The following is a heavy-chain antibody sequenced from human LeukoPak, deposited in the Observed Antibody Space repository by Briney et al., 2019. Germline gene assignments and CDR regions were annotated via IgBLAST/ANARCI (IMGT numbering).Heavy chain of an antibody. J-gene: IGHJ4*02. Sequence: SETLSLTCTVSGGSMSTYYWTWIRHPPGKGLERIEFIYYTGSTNYNPSLKSRVTISVDTSKNQFSLKLSYVTAADTAVYYCAGMRITTPTVRTLDYWGQGTLVTVSS. D-gene: IGHD1-14*01. CDR1: GGSMSTYY. CDR2: IYYTGST. V-gene: IGHV4-59*01. CDR3: AGMRITTPTVRTLDY.